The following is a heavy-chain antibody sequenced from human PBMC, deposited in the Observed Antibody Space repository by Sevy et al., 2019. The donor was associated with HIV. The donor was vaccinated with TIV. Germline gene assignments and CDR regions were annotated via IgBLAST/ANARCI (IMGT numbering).Heavy chain of an antibody. J-gene: IGHJ6*02. CDR1: GFTFSSYG. V-gene: IGHV3-30*18. D-gene: IGHD3-3*01. Sequence: GGSLRLSCAASGFTFSSYGMHWVRQAPGKGLEWVAVISYDGSNKYYADSVKGRFTISRDNSKNTLYLQMNSLRAEDTAVYYCAKEVEAYYDFWSGYEYGMDVWGQGTTATVSS. CDR3: AKEVEAYYDFWSGYEYGMDV. CDR2: ISYDGSNK.